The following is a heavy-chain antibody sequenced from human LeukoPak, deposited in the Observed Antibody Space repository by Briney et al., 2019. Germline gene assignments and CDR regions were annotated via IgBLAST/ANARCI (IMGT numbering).Heavy chain of an antibody. V-gene: IGHV3-7*01. D-gene: IGHD5-12*01. J-gene: IGHJ4*02. CDR1: GFTFSNYW. Sequence: PGGSLRLSCVASGFTFSNYWMAWVRQTPGKGLEWVANIKQDASEKYYVDSVKGRFTISRDNSQNSFYLQMNSLRVEDTAVYYCARDRGSTGYGLYDYWGQGTLVTVSS. CDR3: ARDRGSTGYGLYDY. CDR2: IKQDASEK.